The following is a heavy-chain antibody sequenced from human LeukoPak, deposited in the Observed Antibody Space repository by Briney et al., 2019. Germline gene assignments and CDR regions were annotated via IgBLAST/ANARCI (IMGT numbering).Heavy chain of an antibody. CDR2: ISSSSSYI. Sequence: GGSLRLSCAASGFTFSSYSMNWVRQAPGKGLEWVSSISSSSSYIYYADSVKGRFTISRDNAKNSLYLQMNSLRAEDTAVYYCARAMAVPANNDYWGQGTLVTVSS. CDR3: ARAMAVPANNDY. J-gene: IGHJ4*02. D-gene: IGHD5-24*01. V-gene: IGHV3-21*01. CDR1: GFTFSSYS.